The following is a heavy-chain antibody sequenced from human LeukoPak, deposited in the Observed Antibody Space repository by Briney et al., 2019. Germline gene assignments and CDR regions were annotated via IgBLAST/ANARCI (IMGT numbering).Heavy chain of an antibody. V-gene: IGHV3-7*01. D-gene: IGHD6-19*01. CDR2: INPDGSEK. Sequence: PGGSLRLSCAVSGFTFSSDWMIWVRQAPGKGLEWVANINPDGSEKNYVDSVRGRFTISRDNAKNSLDLQMNSLRAEDTAVYYCARTGSMDSSGGYWGQGTLVTVSS. J-gene: IGHJ4*02. CDR1: GFTFSSDW. CDR3: ARTGSMDSSGGY.